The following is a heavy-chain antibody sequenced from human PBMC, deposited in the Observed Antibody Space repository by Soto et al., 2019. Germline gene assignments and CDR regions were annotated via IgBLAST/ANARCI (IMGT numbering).Heavy chain of an antibody. V-gene: IGHV3-23*01. CDR3: ARDRGGALDS. D-gene: IGHD2-15*01. CDR2: LSGSGSLS. CDR1: GFTFNTFA. J-gene: IGHJ4*02. Sequence: LRLSCAASGFTFNTFAMAWVRQAPGKGLEWVSALSGSGSLSYYADSVKGRFTISRDDSKNTMYLQMNNLRVDETAVYFCARDRGGALDSRGQGTLVTVSS.